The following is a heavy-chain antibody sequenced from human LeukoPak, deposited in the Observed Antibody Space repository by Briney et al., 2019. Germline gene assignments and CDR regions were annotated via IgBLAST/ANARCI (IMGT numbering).Heavy chain of an antibody. Sequence: GGSLRLSCAASGFTFSSYAMSWVRQAPGKGLEWVSAISGSGGSTYYADSVKGRFTISRDNSKNTPYLQMNSLRAEDTAVYYCAKKQYLTTVTTSDAFDIWGQGTMVTVSS. J-gene: IGHJ3*02. D-gene: IGHD4-17*01. CDR2: ISGSGGST. CDR3: AKKQYLTTVTTSDAFDI. V-gene: IGHV3-23*01. CDR1: GFTFSSYA.